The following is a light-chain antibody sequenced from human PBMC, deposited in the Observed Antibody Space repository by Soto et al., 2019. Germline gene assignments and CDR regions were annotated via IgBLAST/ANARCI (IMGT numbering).Light chain of an antibody. Sequence: RVNQSAAALSASVGDRVTITCRASQSISSWLAWYQQKPGKAPKLLIYKASSLESGVPSRFSGSGSGTEFTLTISSLQPDDFATYYCPQYNSYSWTFGQGTKVAIK. V-gene: IGKV1-5*03. CDR1: QSISSW. J-gene: IGKJ1*01. CDR3: PQYNSYSWT. CDR2: KAS.